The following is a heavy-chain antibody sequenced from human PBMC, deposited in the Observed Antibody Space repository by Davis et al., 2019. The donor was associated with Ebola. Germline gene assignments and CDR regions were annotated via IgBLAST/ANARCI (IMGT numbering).Heavy chain of an antibody. D-gene: IGHD1-26*01. CDR1: GFTFRGPA. Sequence: GGSLRLSCAASGFTFRGPAMHWVRQASGKGLEWVGRIRSKANSYATAYAASVKGRFTISRDDSKNTAYLQMNSLKTEDPAVYYCTTTTTHFDYWGQGTLVTVSS. V-gene: IGHV3-73*01. J-gene: IGHJ4*02. CDR2: IRSKANSYAT. CDR3: TTTTTHFDY.